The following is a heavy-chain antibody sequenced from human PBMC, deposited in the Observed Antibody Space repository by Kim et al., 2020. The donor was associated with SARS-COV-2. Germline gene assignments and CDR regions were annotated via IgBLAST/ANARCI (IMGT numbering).Heavy chain of an antibody. CDR3: ARGGSLRYGFDWLLDY. CDR1: GYSFTSYW. V-gene: IGHV5-51*01. Sequence: GESLKISCKGSGYSFTSYWIGWVRQMPGKGLEWMGIIYPGDSDTRYSPSFQGQVTISADKSISTAYLQWSSLKASDTAMYYCARGGSLRYGFDWLLDYWGQGTLVTVSS. D-gene: IGHD3-9*01. CDR2: IYPGDSDT. J-gene: IGHJ4*02.